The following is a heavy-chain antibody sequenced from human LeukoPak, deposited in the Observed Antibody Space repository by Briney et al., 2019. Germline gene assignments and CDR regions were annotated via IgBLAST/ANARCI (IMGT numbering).Heavy chain of an antibody. CDR3: ARNLMTKYYYYMDV. D-gene: IGHD2-8*01. V-gene: IGHV4-59*02. CDR2: IYYSGST. CDR1: GASVSSYY. J-gene: IGHJ6*03. Sequence: SETLSLTCTVSGASVSSYYWSWIRQPPGKGLEWIGYIYYSGSTNYNPSLKSRVTISVDTSKNQFSLKLSSVTAADTAVYYCARNLMTKYYYYMDVWGKGTTVTVSS.